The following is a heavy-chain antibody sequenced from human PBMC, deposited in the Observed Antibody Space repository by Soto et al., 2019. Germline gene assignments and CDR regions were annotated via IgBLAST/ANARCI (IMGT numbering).Heavy chain of an antibody. V-gene: IGHV1-69*01. J-gene: IGHJ6*02. Sequence: QVQLVQSGAEVKKPGSSVKVSCKASGGTFSSYAISWVRQAPGQGLEWVGGIIPIFGTANYAQKFQGRVTITADESTSTAYMELSSLRSEDTAVYYCARGEKDGEQQLSYYYYGMDVWGQGTTVTVSS. CDR1: GGTFSSYA. CDR3: ARGEKDGEQQLSYYYYGMDV. CDR2: IIPIFGTA. D-gene: IGHD6-13*01.